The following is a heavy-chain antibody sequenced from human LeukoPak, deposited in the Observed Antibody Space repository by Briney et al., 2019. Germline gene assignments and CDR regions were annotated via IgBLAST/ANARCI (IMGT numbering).Heavy chain of an antibody. CDR1: GGSISSSGYY. Sequence: PSETLSLTCTVSGGSISSSGYYWGWIRQPPGKGLEWIGSIYYSGSTYYNPSLKSRVTISVDTSKNQFSLKLSAVTAADTAVYYCARPPVVEGAAFDTWDQGTMVTVSS. CDR2: IYYSGST. CDR3: ARPPVVEGAAFDT. D-gene: IGHD2-15*01. V-gene: IGHV4-39*01. J-gene: IGHJ3*02.